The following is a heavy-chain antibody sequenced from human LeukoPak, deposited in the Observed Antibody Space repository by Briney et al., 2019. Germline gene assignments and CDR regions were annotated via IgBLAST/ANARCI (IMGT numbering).Heavy chain of an antibody. CDR3: TRHREGYYYDSSGLDY. J-gene: IGHJ4*02. D-gene: IGHD3-22*01. V-gene: IGHV3-73*01. CDR2: IRSKPNSYAT. Sequence: PGGSLRLSCAASGFTFSGSVMHWVRQASGKGLEWVGRIRSKPNSYATAYAASVKDRFTISRDDSKNMAYLQMNSLKTEDTAVYYCTRHREGYYYDSSGLDYWGQGTLVTVSS. CDR1: GFTFSGSV.